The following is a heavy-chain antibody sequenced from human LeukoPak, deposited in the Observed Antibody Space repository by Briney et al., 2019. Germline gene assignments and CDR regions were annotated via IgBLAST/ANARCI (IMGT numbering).Heavy chain of an antibody. CDR2: IDWEDDK. CDR3: ARLGQVMTRGDYFDY. CDR1: GFSLTTTGMC. V-gene: IGHV2-70*12. Sequence: SGPTLVNPTQTLTLTCSFSGFSLTTTGMCVTWIRQPPGKALEWLGRIDWEDDKYYSTSLKTRLTISKNTSKNQVVLTLTNVDPVDTGTYSCARLGQVMTRGDYFDYWGQGILVTVSS. D-gene: IGHD3-16*01. J-gene: IGHJ4*02.